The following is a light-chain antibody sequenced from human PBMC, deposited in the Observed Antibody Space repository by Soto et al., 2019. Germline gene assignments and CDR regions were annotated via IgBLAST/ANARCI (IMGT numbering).Light chain of an antibody. J-gene: IGKJ3*01. CDR3: QQYNNWPFT. Sequence: EIVMTQSPATLSVSPGERATLSCMASQSVSSNLAWYQQKPGQAPRLLIYGASTRATGIPARFSGSGSGTEFTLTISSLQSGDFAVYYCQQYNNWPFTFGPGTKVDIK. V-gene: IGKV3-15*01. CDR2: GAS. CDR1: QSVSSN.